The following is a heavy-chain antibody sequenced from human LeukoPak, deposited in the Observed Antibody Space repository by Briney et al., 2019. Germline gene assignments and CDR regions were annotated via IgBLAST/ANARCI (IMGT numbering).Heavy chain of an antibody. CDR2: ISGSGGST. J-gene: IGHJ4*02. V-gene: IGHV3-23*01. CDR3: AKYPAMGPHY. Sequence: GGSLRLSCAASGFTFSEYSMNWVRQAPGKGLEWVSAISGSGGSTYYADSVKGRFTISRDNSKNTLYLQMNSLRAEDTAVYYCAKYPAMGPHYWGQGTLVTVSS. D-gene: IGHD5-18*01. CDR1: GFTFSEYS.